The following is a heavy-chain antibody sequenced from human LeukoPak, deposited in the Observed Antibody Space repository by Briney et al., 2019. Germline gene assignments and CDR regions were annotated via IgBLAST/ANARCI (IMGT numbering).Heavy chain of an antibody. Sequence: ASVKVSCKASGGTFSSYAISWVRQAHGQGLEWMGRIIPILGIANYAQKFQGRVTITADKSTSTAYMELSSLRSEDTAVYYCARPGSGSYYFDYWGQGTLVTVSS. CDR2: IIPILGIA. V-gene: IGHV1-69*04. CDR1: GGTFSSYA. CDR3: ARPGSGSYYFDY. J-gene: IGHJ4*02. D-gene: IGHD3-10*01.